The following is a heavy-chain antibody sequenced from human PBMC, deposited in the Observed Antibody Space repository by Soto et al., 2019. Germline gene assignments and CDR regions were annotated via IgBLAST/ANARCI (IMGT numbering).Heavy chain of an antibody. J-gene: IGHJ5*02. Sequence: GGSLRLSCSASGFTFSTYAMHWVRQAPGKGLEYIAGITSNGRTTSYKDSVKGRFIISRDNSESTLYLQMSSLRFDDTAVYFCVKDHIATGGIGLYNWFDPWGQGPRVTVSS. CDR3: VKDHIATGGIGLYNWFDP. CDR2: ITSNGRTT. D-gene: IGHD2-21*01. CDR1: GFTFSTYA. V-gene: IGHV3-64D*06.